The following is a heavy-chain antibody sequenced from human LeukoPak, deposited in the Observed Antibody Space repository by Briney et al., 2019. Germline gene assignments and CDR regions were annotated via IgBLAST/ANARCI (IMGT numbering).Heavy chain of an antibody. J-gene: IGHJ3*02. CDR1: GYTFTGYY. CDR2: INPNSGGT. Sequence: ASVKVSCKASGYTFTGYYMHWVRQAPGQGLEWMGRINPNSGGTNYAQKFQGRVTMTRDTSISTAYMELSRLRSDDTAVYYCASLWEVVVIGSSDAFDIWGQGTMVTVSS. D-gene: IGHD3-22*01. V-gene: IGHV1-2*06. CDR3: ASLWEVVVIGSSDAFDI.